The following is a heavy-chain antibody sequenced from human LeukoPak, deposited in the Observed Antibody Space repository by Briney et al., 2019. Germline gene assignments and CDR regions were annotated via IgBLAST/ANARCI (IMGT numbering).Heavy chain of an antibody. CDR3: ARDEGMAAAGTPFDY. CDR2: IKQDGSEK. D-gene: IGHD6-13*01. Sequence: PGGSLRLSCAASGFTFSSYWMSWVRQAPGKGLEWVANIKQDGSEKYYVDSVKGRFTISRDNAKNSLYLQMNSLRAEDTAVYYCARDEGMAAAGTPFDYWGQGTLVTVSS. CDR1: GFTFSSYW. V-gene: IGHV3-7*01. J-gene: IGHJ4*02.